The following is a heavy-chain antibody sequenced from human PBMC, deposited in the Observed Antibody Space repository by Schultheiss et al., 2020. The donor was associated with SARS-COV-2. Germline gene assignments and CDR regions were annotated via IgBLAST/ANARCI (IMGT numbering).Heavy chain of an antibody. CDR3: ARLYCTRASCPYYHMDV. CDR1: GFTFGDYA. Sequence: GGSLRLSCTASGFTFGDYAMSWVRQAPGKGLEWVSSISSNSVYIYYADSVRGRFSVTRDNAKNSLFLQINSLRAEDTAVYYCARLYCTRASCPYYHMDVWGKGTTVTVSS. CDR2: ISSNSVYI. J-gene: IGHJ6*03. D-gene: IGHD2-2*01. V-gene: IGHV3-21*01.